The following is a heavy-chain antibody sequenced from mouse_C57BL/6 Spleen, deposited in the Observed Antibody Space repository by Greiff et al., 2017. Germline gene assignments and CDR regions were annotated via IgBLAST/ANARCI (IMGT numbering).Heavy chain of an antibody. Sequence: QVHVKQPGAELVRPGTSVKLSCKASGYTFTSYWMHWVKQRPGQGLEWIGVIDPSDSYTNYNQKFKGKATLTVDTSSSTAYMQLSSLTSEDSAVYYCARGDYGSSWYFDVWGTGTTVTVSS. V-gene: IGHV1-59*01. CDR2: IDPSDSYT. CDR3: ARGDYGSSWYFDV. J-gene: IGHJ1*03. D-gene: IGHD1-1*01. CDR1: GYTFTSYW.